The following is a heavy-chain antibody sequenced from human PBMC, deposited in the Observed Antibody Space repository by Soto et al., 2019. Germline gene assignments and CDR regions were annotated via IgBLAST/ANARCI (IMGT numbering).Heavy chain of an antibody. D-gene: IGHD3-22*01. CDR3: AKEDYYDSSGYLADAFDI. V-gene: IGHV3-30*18. J-gene: IGHJ3*02. Sequence: PGGSLRLSCAASGFTFSSYGMHWVRQAPGKGLEWVAVISYDGSNKYYADSVKGRFTISRDNSKNTLYLQMNSLRAEDTAVYYCAKEDYYDSSGYLADAFDIWGQGTMVTVS. CDR2: ISYDGSNK. CDR1: GFTFSSYG.